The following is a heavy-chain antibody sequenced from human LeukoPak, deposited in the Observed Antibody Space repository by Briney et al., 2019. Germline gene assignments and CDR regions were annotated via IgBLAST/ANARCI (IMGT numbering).Heavy chain of an antibody. J-gene: IGHJ1*01. Sequence: PGGSLRLSCAASGFTFSSYAMSWVRQAPGKGLEWVANIKQDGSEKYYVDSVKGRFTISRDNAKNSLYLQMNSLRAEDTAVYYCASTDLYYDFWSGYYPEYFQHWGQGTLVTVSS. CDR2: IKQDGSEK. CDR1: GFTFSSYA. D-gene: IGHD3-3*01. V-gene: IGHV3-7*03. CDR3: ASTDLYYDFWSGYYPEYFQH.